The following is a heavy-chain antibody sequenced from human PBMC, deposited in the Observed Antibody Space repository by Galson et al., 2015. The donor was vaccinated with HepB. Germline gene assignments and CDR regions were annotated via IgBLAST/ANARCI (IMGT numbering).Heavy chain of an antibody. CDR1: GFTFSSYS. Sequence: SLRLSCSASGFTFSSYSINWVRQAPGKGLEWVSYISSSSDTVHYRDSVKGRFTISRDNARNPVYLQMNSLRAEDADVYYFSRARGGSGSYLSYYYGMDVWGRGTTVTVSS. V-gene: IGHV3-48*04. J-gene: IGHJ6*02. D-gene: IGHD3-10*01. CDR2: ISSSSDTV. CDR3: SRARGGSGSYLSYYYGMDV.